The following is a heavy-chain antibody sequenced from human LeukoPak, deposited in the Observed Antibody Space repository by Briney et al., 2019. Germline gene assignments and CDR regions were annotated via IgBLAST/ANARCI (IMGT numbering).Heavy chain of an antibody. D-gene: IGHD1-1*01. CDR1: GFTFSSYA. CDR3: AMQLWSPGY. J-gene: IGHJ4*02. CDR2: TSDSGTGT. Sequence: GGSLRLSCAASGFTFSSYAMAWVRQAPGKGLEWVSTTSDSGTGTHYADSVRGRFTISRDNSKNTLYLQMSSLRAEDAAIYYCAMQLWSPGYWGQGTLVTVSS. V-gene: IGHV3-23*01.